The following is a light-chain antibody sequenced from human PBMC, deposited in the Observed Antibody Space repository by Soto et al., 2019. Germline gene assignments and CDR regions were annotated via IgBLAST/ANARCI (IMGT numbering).Light chain of an antibody. V-gene: IGLV2-23*01. CDR1: SSDVGSYNL. CDR2: EGS. Sequence: QSALTQPASVSGSPGQSITISCTGTSSDVGSYNLVSWYQQHPGKAPKLMIYEGSKRPSGVSNRFSGSKSGNTASLTISGVQAADDDAYYCCSSAGSSTYVFGTGTKLTVL. CDR3: CSSAGSSTYV. J-gene: IGLJ1*01.